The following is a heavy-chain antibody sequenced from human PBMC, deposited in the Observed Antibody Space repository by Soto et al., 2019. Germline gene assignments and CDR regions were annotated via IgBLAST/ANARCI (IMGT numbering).Heavy chain of an antibody. Sequence: GGSLRLSCAASGFTFSSYAMSWVRQAPGKGLEWVSAISGSGGSTYYADSVKGRFTISRDNSKNTLYLQMNSLRAEDTAVYYCAKDRIAVAGDYYYYGMDVWGQGTTVTVSS. D-gene: IGHD6-19*01. V-gene: IGHV3-23*01. CDR1: GFTFSSYA. CDR2: ISGSGGST. CDR3: AKDRIAVAGDYYYYGMDV. J-gene: IGHJ6*02.